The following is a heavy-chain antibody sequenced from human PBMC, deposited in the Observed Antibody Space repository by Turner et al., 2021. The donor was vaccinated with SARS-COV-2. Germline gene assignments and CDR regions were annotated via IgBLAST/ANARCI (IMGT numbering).Heavy chain of an antibody. V-gene: IGHV3-66*01. CDR2: IYSGGST. Sequence: EVQLVESGGGLVQPGRSLRLSCAASGFTLDDYDMHWVRQAPGKGLEWVSIIYSGGSTFYADSVKGRFTISRDNSKNTLYLQMNSLRAEDTAVYYCARESYGMDVWGQGTTVTVSS. J-gene: IGHJ6*02. CDR1: GFTLDDYD. CDR3: ARESYGMDV.